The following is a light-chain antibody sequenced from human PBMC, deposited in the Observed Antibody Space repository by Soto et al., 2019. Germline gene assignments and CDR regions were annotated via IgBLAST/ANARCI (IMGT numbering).Light chain of an antibody. CDR2: EVS. CDR1: SSDVGGYNY. V-gene: IGLV2-14*01. CDR3: SSYTSSSTFYV. Sequence: ALTQPASVSGSPGQSITISCTGTSSDVGGYNYVSWYQQHPGKAPKLMIYEVSNRPSGVSNRFSGSKSGNTASLTISGLQAEDEADYYCSSYTSSSTFYVFGTGTKVTVL. J-gene: IGLJ1*01.